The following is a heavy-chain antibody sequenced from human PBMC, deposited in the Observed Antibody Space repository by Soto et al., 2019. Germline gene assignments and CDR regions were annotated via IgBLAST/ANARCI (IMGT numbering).Heavy chain of an antibody. J-gene: IGHJ4*02. CDR1: GYTFTTYA. CDR3: ARDGAAMEPYLGLSGY. Sequence: ASVKVSCKTSGYTFTTYAISWVRQATGQGLEWMGWINTYNGNTNYAQEFQGRVTLTTDTSTGTAYMELRSLRSDDTAVYYCARDGAAMEPYLGLSGYWGQGTLVTVSS. V-gene: IGHV1-18*01. CDR2: INTYNGNT. D-gene: IGHD1-1*01.